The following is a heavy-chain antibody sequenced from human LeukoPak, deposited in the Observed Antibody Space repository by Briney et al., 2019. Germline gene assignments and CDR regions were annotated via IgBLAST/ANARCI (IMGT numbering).Heavy chain of an antibody. D-gene: IGHD4-17*01. CDR3: AKTTDYGDLYYFDY. J-gene: IGHJ4*02. CDR2: ISGSGGST. CDR1: GFTFSSYA. Sequence: GGSLRLSCAASGFTFSSYAMSWVRQAPGKGLEWVSAISGSGGSTYYADSVKGRFTISRGNSKNTLYLQMNSLRAEDTAVYYCAKTTDYGDLYYFDYWGQGTLVTVSS. V-gene: IGHV3-23*01.